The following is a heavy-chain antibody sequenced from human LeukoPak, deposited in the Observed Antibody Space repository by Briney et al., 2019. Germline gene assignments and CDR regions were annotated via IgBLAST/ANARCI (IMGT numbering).Heavy chain of an antibody. J-gene: IGHJ4*02. Sequence: SETLSLTCTVSGGSISTGTYSWSWVRQPPGKGLEWLGYIYHTGNTYYNPSLKSRVTISVDTSKNQFSLKLTSVTAADTAVYYCARDSISLASGSPVYYFDYWGQGTLVAVSS. CDR1: GGSISTGTYS. D-gene: IGHD6-25*01. CDR3: ARDSISLASGSPVYYFDY. V-gene: IGHV4-30-2*01. CDR2: IYHTGNT.